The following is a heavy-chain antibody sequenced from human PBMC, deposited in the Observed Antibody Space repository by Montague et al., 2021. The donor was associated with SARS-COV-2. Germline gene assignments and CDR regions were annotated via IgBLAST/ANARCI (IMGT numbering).Heavy chain of an antibody. CDR1: GFSLTTSGVG. Sequence: PALVKPTPTLTLTCTFYGFSLTTSGVGVGWIRQPPGKALEWLALIYWNDDKRYSPSLKSRLTITKDTSKNQVVLIMTNMDPVDTATYYCAHSPISLVRGIIPNWFDSWGQGTLVTVSS. CDR3: AHSPISLVRGIIPNWFDS. V-gene: IGHV2-5*01. CDR2: IYWNDDK. J-gene: IGHJ5*01. D-gene: IGHD3-10*01.